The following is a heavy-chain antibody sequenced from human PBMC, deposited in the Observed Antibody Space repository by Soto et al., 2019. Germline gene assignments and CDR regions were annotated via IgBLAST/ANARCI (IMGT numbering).Heavy chain of an antibody. D-gene: IGHD3-22*01. Sequence: KSSETLSLTCTVSGGSVSSGSYYWSWIRQPPGKGLEWIGYIYYSGSTNYNPSLKSRVTISVDTSKNQFSLKLSSVTAADTAVYYCASNRGDEDYYDSSGYDLARFDYRGQGTLVTVSS. CDR2: IYYSGST. CDR3: ASNRGDEDYYDSSGYDLARFDY. V-gene: IGHV4-61*01. J-gene: IGHJ4*02. CDR1: GGSVSSGSYY.